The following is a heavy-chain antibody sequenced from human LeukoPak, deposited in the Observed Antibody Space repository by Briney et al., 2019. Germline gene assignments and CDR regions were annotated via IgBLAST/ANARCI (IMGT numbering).Heavy chain of an antibody. CDR1: GFTFSSYA. J-gene: IGHJ3*02. V-gene: IGHV3-23*01. CDR2: ISGSGGST. Sequence: GGSLRLSCAASGFTFSSYAMSWVRQAPGKGLEWVSAISGSGGSTYYADSVKGRFTISRDNSKNTLYLQMNSLRAEDTAVYYCARSLYYDILTGHDAFDIWGQGTMVTVSS. CDR3: ARSLYYDILTGHDAFDI. D-gene: IGHD3-9*01.